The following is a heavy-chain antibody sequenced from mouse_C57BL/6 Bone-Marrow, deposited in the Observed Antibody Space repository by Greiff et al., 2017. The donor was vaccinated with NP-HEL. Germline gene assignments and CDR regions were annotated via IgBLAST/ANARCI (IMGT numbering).Heavy chain of an antibody. CDR3: TRSFSYPFAY. Sequence: VQLKESGTVLARPGASVKMSCKTSGYTFTSYWMHWVKQRPGQGLEWIGAIYPGNSDTSYNQKFKGKDNRTAVTSASSAYMERSSMTNEDSAVYYCTRSFSYPFAYWGQGTLVTVSA. CDR2: IYPGNSDT. J-gene: IGHJ3*01. D-gene: IGHD1-1*01. V-gene: IGHV1-5*01. CDR1: GYTFTSYW.